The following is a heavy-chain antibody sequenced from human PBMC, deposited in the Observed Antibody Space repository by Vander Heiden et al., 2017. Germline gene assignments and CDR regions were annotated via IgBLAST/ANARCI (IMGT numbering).Heavy chain of an antibody. CDR2: IYYSGST. Sequence: QVQLQESGPGLVKPSETLSLTCTVSGGSISSYYRSWIRQPPGKGLEWIGYIYYSGSTNYNPSLKSRVTISVDTSKNQFSLKLSSVTAADTAVYYCAREGYYYDSSGYYHDAFDIWGQGTMVTVSS. CDR3: AREGYYYDSSGYYHDAFDI. CDR1: GGSISSYY. J-gene: IGHJ3*02. D-gene: IGHD3-22*01. V-gene: IGHV4-59*01.